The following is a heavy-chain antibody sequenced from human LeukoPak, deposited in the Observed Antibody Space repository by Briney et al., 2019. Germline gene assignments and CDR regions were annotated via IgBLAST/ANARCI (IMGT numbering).Heavy chain of an antibody. CDR2: IYSGGST. CDR1: GFTVSSNY. J-gene: IGHJ6*02. V-gene: IGHV3-66*01. CDR3: ARDSHETGDNYYYGMDV. D-gene: IGHD1-1*01. Sequence: GGSLRLSCAASGFTVSSNYMSWVRQAPGKGLEWVSVIYSGGSTYYADSVKGRFTISRDNSKNTLYLQMNSLRAEDTAVYYCARDSHETGDNYYYGMDVWGQGTTVTVSS.